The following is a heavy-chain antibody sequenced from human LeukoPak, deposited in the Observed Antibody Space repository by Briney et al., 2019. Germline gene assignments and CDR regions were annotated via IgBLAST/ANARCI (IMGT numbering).Heavy chain of an antibody. CDR1: GGSFIGYY. Sequence: SETLSLTCAVYGGSFIGYYWSWIRQPPGKGLEWIGEINHSGNTNYNPSLKSRVTISVDTSKNQFSLKLGSVTAADTAVYYCARETRIGVAGHYYFDYWGQGTLVTVSS. CDR3: ARETRIGVAGHYYFDY. J-gene: IGHJ4*02. CDR2: INHSGNT. V-gene: IGHV4-34*01. D-gene: IGHD6-19*01.